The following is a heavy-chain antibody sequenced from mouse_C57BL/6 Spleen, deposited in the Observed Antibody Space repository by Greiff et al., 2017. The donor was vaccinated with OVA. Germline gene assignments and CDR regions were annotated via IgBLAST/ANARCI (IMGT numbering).Heavy chain of an antibody. CDR2: ISDGGSYT. CDR3: ARDWADYYGSSSFAY. Sequence: DVKLVESGGGLVKPGGSLKLSCAASGFTFSSYAMSWVRQTPEKRLEWVATISDGGSYTYYPDNVKGRFTISRDNAKNNRYLQMSHLKSEDTAMYYCARDWADYYGSSSFAYWGQGTLVTVSA. CDR1: GFTFSSYA. J-gene: IGHJ3*01. D-gene: IGHD1-1*01. V-gene: IGHV5-4*01.